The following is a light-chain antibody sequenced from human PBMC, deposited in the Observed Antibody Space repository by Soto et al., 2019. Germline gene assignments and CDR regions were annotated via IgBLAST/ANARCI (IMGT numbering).Light chain of an antibody. CDR3: QAYPTDAAST. Sequence: DIVMTQSPDSLAVSLGERATINCKSSQSVLYSSNNKNYLAWYQQKPGQPPKLLIYWASNRESGVPDRFSGSGSGTNFTLTISRLQAEDGAGEYRQAYPTDAASTSGQGTKVDIK. CDR1: QSVLYSSNNKNY. CDR2: WAS. J-gene: IGKJ1*01. V-gene: IGKV4-1*01.